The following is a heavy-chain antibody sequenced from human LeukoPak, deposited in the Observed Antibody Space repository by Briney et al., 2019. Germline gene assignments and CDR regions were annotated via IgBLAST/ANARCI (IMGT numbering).Heavy chain of an antibody. CDR1: GFTVRSNF. CDR3: TRDQYGISGYYDY. D-gene: IGHD3-22*01. V-gene: IGHV3-53*01. J-gene: IGHJ4*02. CDR2: IYSGGAT. Sequence: GGSLRPSCAASGFTVRSNFMTWGRQAPRQELEWGSLIYSGGATYYADSVKGPFTISTDDSRNTLYLHMNNLSAEDTPVYYCTRDQYGISGYYDYWGQGTLVTVSS.